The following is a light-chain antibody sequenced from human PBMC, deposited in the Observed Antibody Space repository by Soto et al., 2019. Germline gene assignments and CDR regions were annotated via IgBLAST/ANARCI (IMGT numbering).Light chain of an antibody. V-gene: IGKV3-11*01. CDR1: QSVSNR. Sequence: IGVTLSPATVSLSPGERATLSCRASQSVSNRLAWYQQKPGQAPRLLVYDTFNRATGIPTRFSGSVSGPDFSLTISGLEPEDSAVYYCQQRSSWPTFGQGTKVEI. J-gene: IGKJ1*01. CDR3: QQRSSWPT. CDR2: DTF.